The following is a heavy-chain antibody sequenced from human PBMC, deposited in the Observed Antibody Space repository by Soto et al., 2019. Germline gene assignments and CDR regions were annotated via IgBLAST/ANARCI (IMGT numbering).Heavy chain of an antibody. J-gene: IGHJ6*02. D-gene: IGHD6-13*01. Sequence: VASVKVSCKASGYTFTSYYMHWVRQAPGQGLEWMGIINPSGGSTSYAQKFQGRVTMTRDTSTSTVYMELSSLRSEDTAVYYCARDLQPVSRSIIAAAGTDGMDVWGQGTTVTVSS. CDR3: ARDLQPVSRSIIAAAGTDGMDV. CDR1: GYTFTSYY. CDR2: INPSGGST. V-gene: IGHV1-46*01.